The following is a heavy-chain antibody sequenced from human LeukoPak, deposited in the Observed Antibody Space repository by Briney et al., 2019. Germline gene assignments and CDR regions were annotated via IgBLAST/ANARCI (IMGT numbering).Heavy chain of an antibody. D-gene: IGHD1-7*01. CDR2: IYHSGST. CDR3: ARGTAGTTGVLYYYYYYMDV. J-gene: IGHJ6*03. CDR1: GGSISSGGYY. V-gene: IGHV4-30-2*01. Sequence: SETLSLTCTVSGGSISSGGYYWSWIRQPPGKGLEWIGYIYHSGSTYYNPSLKSRVTISVDRSKNQFSLKLSSVTAADTAVYYCARGTAGTTGVLYYYYYYMDVWGKGTTVTVSS.